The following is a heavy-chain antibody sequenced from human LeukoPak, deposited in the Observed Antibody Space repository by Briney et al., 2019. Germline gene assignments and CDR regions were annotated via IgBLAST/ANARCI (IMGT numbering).Heavy chain of an antibody. V-gene: IGHV3-23*01. CDR2: ISGSGYDT. CDR3: AKDKWNSKPYYSDY. D-gene: IGHD1-7*01. Sequence: PGGSLRLSCTASGFTFTSYAMSWVRQAPGKGLEWVSAISGSGYDTYYADSVKGRFTVSRDNPKNTLYLQMNSLTAEDTAVYYCAKDKWNSKPYYSDYWGQGTLVTVSS. CDR1: GFTFTSYA. J-gene: IGHJ4*02.